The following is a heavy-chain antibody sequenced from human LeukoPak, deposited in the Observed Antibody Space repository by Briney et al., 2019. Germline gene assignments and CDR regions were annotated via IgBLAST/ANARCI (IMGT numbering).Heavy chain of an antibody. CDR3: ASCSSSWTKYYFDY. CDR2: IYYSGST. CDR1: GGSISSYY. V-gene: IGHV4-39*07. J-gene: IGHJ4*02. D-gene: IGHD6-13*01. Sequence: PSETLSLTCNVSGGSISSYYWSWIRQPPGKGLEWIGSIYYSGSTYYNPSLKSRVTISVDTSKNQFSLKLSSVTAADTAVYYCASCSSSWTKYYFDYWGQGTLVTVSS.